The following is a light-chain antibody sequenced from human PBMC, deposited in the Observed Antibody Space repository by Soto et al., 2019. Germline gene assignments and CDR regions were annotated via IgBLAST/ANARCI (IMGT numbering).Light chain of an antibody. V-gene: IGKV1-5*01. Sequence: DIQMTQSPSPLSASVGYRFTITCRASQSISSWLAWYQQKPGKAPKLLIYDASSLESGVPSRFSGSGSGTEFTLTISSLQPDDFATYYCQQYNSWTWTFGQGTKVEIK. CDR2: DAS. CDR1: QSISSW. J-gene: IGKJ1*01. CDR3: QQYNSWTWT.